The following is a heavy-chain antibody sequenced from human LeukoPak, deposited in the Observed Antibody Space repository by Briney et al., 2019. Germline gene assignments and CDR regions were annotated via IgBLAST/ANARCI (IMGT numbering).Heavy chain of an antibody. CDR1: GGSIISTIYY. J-gene: IGHJ4*02. Sequence: SETLSLTCTVSGGSIISTIYYWGWIRHSPGKGLDWIGSISYSGSSFCKPSLKSRVTIAVDTSTNQFSLKLSSVTAADTAVYYWARQNPRSGYYDYWCQETLVTVSS. V-gene: IGHV4-39*01. CDR3: ARQNPRSGYYDY. CDR2: ISYSGSS. D-gene: IGHD3-22*01.